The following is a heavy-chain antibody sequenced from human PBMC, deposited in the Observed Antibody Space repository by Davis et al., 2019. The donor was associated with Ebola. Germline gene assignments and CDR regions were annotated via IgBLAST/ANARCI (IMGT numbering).Heavy chain of an antibody. CDR2: IYYSGDT. CDR1: GGPTNDNSYY. V-gene: IGHV4-39*01. J-gene: IGHJ4*02. CDR3: ARRSLREFDY. D-gene: IGHD1-26*01. Sequence: MPSETLSLTCTVSGGPTNDNSYYWGWIRQPPGKGLEWIGSIYYSGDTYYNPSLKSRVIISMDTSKNQFSLKVSSVTAADTAVYYCARRSLREFDYWGQGTLVTVSS.